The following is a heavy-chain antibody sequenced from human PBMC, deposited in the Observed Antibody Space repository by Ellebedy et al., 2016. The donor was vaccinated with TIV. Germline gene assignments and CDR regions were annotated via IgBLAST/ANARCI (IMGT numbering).Heavy chain of an antibody. CDR3: ARESHDYGDYGFDC. J-gene: IGHJ4*02. CDR2: LWYDGSSK. D-gene: IGHD4-17*01. Sequence: GESLKISCAASGFTFSSYGMHWVRQAPGKGLEWVAVLWYDGSSKYYADSVKGRFTISRDNADNSLYLQMNSLRDEDTAVYYCARESHDYGDYGFDCWGQGTLVTVSS. V-gene: IGHV3-33*08. CDR1: GFTFSSYG.